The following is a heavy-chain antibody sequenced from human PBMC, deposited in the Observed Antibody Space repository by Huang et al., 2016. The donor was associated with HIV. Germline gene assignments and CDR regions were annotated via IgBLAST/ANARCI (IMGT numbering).Heavy chain of an antibody. J-gene: IGHJ4*02. Sequence: EVHLVQSGAEVKEPGESLKISCQASGYNFDSYWIGWVRKRPGKGREWMGVIYPGDSDTRYDPSFQGQVTISADQSINTAYLQWSSLKASDTAIYFCARQGLWLPPTDPFDYWGQGTPVTVSA. D-gene: IGHD3-10*01. CDR1: GYNFDSYW. V-gene: IGHV5-51*01. CDR2: IYPGDSDT. CDR3: ARQGLWLPPTDPFDY.